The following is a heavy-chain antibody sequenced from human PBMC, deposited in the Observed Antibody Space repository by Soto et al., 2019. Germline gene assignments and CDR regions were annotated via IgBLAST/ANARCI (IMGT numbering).Heavy chain of an antibody. CDR3: ARAGEERPFIRIVATIIFDY. V-gene: IGHV4-31*03. CDR2: IYYSGST. CDR1: GGSISSGGYY. D-gene: IGHD5-12*01. J-gene: IGHJ4*02. Sequence: QVQLQESGPGLVKPSQTLSLTCTVSGGSISSGGYYWSWIRQHPGKGLEWIGYIYYSGSTYYNPSLKSRVTISVDTSKNQFSLKLTSVTAADTAVYYCARAGEERPFIRIVATIIFDYWGQGTLVTVSS.